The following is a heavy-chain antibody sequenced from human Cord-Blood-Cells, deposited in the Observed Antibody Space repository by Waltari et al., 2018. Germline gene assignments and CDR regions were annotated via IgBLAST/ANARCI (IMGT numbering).Heavy chain of an antibody. Sequence: QVQLVQSGAEVKKPGASVKVSCKASGYTFTSYDINWVRQATGQGLEWMGWMNPNSGNTGYAQKVQGRVTMTRNTSISTAYRELSSLRSEDTAVYYCARGSHSSGWYNYYYGMDVWGQGTTVTVSS. CDR2: MNPNSGNT. V-gene: IGHV1-8*01. CDR1: GYTFTSYD. J-gene: IGHJ6*02. CDR3: ARGSHSSGWYNYYYGMDV. D-gene: IGHD6-19*01.